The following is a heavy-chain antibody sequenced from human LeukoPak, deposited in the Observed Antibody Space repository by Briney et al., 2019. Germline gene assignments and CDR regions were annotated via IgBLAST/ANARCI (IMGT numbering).Heavy chain of an antibody. V-gene: IGHV3-7*02. J-gene: IGHJ4*02. Sequence: GGSLRLSCAASGFTFSRYWVSWVRQAPGKGLEWVANINQDGSEKYYVDSVKGRFTISRDNAKNSLYLQMDSLRAEDTAVYYCASLYYDILTGPRSFDHWGQRTLVTVSS. CDR2: INQDGSEK. CDR1: GFTFSRYW. D-gene: IGHD3-9*01. CDR3: ASLYYDILTGPRSFDH.